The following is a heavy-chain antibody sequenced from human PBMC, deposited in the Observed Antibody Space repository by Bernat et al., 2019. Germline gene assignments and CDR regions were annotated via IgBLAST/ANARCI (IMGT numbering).Heavy chain of an antibody. J-gene: IGHJ4*02. CDR3: TRHLRYDSSGYQIDY. V-gene: IGHV3-73*01. CDR1: GFTFSGSA. D-gene: IGHD3-22*01. CDR2: IRSKANSYAT. Sequence: EVQLVESGGGLVQPGGSLKLSCAASGFTFSGSAMHWVRQASGKGLEWVGRIRSKANSYATAYAASVKGRFTISRDDSKNTAYLQMNSLKTEDTAVYYCTRHLRYDSSGYQIDYWGQGTLVTVSS.